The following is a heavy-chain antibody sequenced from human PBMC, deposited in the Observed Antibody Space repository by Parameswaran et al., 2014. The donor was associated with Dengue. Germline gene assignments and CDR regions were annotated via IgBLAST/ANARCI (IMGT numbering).Heavy chain of an antibody. J-gene: IGHJ4*02. CDR3: AKLLVGAMGYFDY. V-gene: IGHV3-30*18. D-gene: IGHD1-26*01. CDR2: ISYDGSNK. Sequence: VRQMPGKGLEWVAVISYDGSNKYYADSVKGRFTISRDNSKNTLYLQMNSLRAEDTAVYYCAKLLVGAMGYFDYWGQGTLGHRLL.